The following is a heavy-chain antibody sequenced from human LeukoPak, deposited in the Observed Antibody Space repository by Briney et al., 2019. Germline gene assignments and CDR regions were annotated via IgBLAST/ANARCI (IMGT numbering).Heavy chain of an antibody. Sequence: SETLSLTCAVYGGSFSGYYWSWIRQPPGKGLEWIGEINHSGSTNYNPSLKSRVTISVDTSKNQFSLKLSSVTAADTAVYYCARGYLCWSGGSCYSGEFDYWGQGTLVTVSS. CDR2: INHSGST. J-gene: IGHJ4*02. CDR3: ARGYLCWSGGSCYSGEFDY. CDR1: GGSFSGYY. V-gene: IGHV4-34*01. D-gene: IGHD2-15*01.